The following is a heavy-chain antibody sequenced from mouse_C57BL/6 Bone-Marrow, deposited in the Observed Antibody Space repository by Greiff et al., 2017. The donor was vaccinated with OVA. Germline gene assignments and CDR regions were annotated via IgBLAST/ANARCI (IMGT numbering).Heavy chain of an antibody. D-gene: IGHD2-4*01. J-gene: IGHJ4*01. CDR2: IHPNSGST. Sequence: QVQLQQPGAELVKPGASVKLSCKASGYTFTSYWMHWVKQRPGQGLEWIGMIHPNSGSTNYNEKFKSKATLTVDKSSSTAYMQLSSLTSEDSAVYDCARGRSGLRRAMDYWGQGTSVTVSS. V-gene: IGHV1-64*01. CDR3: ARGRSGLRRAMDY. CDR1: GYTFTSYW.